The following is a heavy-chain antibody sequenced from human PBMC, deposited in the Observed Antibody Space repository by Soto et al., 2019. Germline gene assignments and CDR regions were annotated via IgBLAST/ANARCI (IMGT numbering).Heavy chain of an antibody. Sequence: GASVKVSCKASGYTFTSYAMHWVRQAPGQRLEWMGWINAGNGNTKYSQKFQGRVTITRDTSASTAYMELSSLRSEDTAVYYCARVRDTAMASYYYYYGMDVWGQGTTVTVSS. CDR3: ARVRDTAMASYYYYYGMDV. CDR2: INAGNGNT. D-gene: IGHD5-18*01. J-gene: IGHJ6*02. V-gene: IGHV1-3*01. CDR1: GYTFTSYA.